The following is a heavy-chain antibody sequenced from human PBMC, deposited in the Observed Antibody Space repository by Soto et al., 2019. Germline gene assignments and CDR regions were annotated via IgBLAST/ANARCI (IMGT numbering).Heavy chain of an antibody. J-gene: IGHJ4*02. CDR3: ARGFCRGSSCYNFDF. D-gene: IGHD2-2*02. V-gene: IGHV1-2*04. Sequence: QVQLLQSGAELKQPGASLKVSCKPSGYTFADYYIHWVRLASGQGLEWMGWINPKSGGVNYAPMFQDWVTMTRDTSISTSYMELSRLTSDDTAVYYCARGFCRGSSCYNFDFWVQGTLVTVSA. CDR1: GYTFADYY. CDR2: INPKSGGV.